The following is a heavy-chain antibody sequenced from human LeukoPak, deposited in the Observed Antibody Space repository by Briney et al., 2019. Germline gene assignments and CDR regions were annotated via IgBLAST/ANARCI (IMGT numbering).Heavy chain of an antibody. CDR1: GFTFSSYS. J-gene: IGHJ4*02. CDR3: ARDQAYSSSSDAFDY. Sequence: GGSLRLSCAASGFTFSSYSMNWVRQAPGKGLEWVSSIRSSSSYIYYAYSVKGRFSIPRDNAKNSLYLQMNRLRAEDTAVYYCARDQAYSSSSDAFDYWGQGTLVTVSS. CDR2: IRSSSSYI. V-gene: IGHV3-21*01. D-gene: IGHD6-6*01.